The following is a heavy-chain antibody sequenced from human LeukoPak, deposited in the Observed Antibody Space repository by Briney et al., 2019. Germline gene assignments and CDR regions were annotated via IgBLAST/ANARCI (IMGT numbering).Heavy chain of an antibody. CDR2: IGTASDT. V-gene: IGHV3-13*01. J-gene: IGHJ6*03. CDR1: GFTFSSFD. CDR3: ARGPPRGKYYYMDV. Sequence: GGSLRLSCAASGFTFSSFDMHWVRQPTGQGLEWVSTIGTASDTYYPGSVEGRFTLSRDNAKNPLYLQMNSLTAGDTAVYYCARGPPRGKYYYMDVWGKGTTVTVSS. D-gene: IGHD1-1*01.